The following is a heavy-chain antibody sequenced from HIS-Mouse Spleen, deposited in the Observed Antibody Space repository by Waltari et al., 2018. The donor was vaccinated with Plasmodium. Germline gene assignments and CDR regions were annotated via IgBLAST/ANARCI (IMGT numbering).Heavy chain of an antibody. CDR3: AKSSKGTGDLWDY. V-gene: IGHV3-23*01. J-gene: IGHJ4*02. Sequence: EVRPLESGGGLVQPAGSLSLSGSSSCFTFGGYALGWVRQAPGKGVEGVSAISGSGGSTYYADSVKGRFTISRDNSKNTLYLQRNSLRAEDTAVYYCAKSSKGTGDLWDYWGQGTLVTVSS. D-gene: IGHD7-27*01. CDR1: CFTFGGYA. CDR2: ISGSGGST.